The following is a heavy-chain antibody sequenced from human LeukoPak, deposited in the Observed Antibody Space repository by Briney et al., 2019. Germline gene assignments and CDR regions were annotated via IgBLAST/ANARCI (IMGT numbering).Heavy chain of an antibody. V-gene: IGHV4-34*01. J-gene: IGHJ5*02. CDR1: GGSFSGYY. CDR2: INHSGST. Sequence: TSETLSLTCAVYGGSFSGYYWSWIRQPPGKGLEWIGEINHSGSTNYNPSLKSRVTISVDTSKNQFSLKLSSVTAADTAVYYCARHLGGNWFDPWGQGTLVTVSS. CDR3: ARHLGGNWFDP. D-gene: IGHD1-26*01.